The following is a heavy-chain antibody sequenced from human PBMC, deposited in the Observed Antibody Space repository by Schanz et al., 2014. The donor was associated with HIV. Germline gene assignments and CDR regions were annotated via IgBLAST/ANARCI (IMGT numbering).Heavy chain of an antibody. D-gene: IGHD3-10*01. CDR3: AKENPIYYYAHGGPFDI. V-gene: IGHV3-33*06. Sequence: VHLVESGGGLVQPGGSLRVSCAASGFTFSSYGMHWVRQAPGKGLEWVAVIWYDGSSKYYADSVKGRFTISRDNSKNTLYLQMTSLRVEDTAIYYCAKENPIYYYAHGGPFDIWGQGTRLIVSS. CDR2: IWYDGSSK. J-gene: IGHJ3*02. CDR1: GFTFSSYG.